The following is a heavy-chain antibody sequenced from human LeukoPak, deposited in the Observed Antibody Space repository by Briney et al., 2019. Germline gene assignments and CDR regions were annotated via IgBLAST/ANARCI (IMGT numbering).Heavy chain of an antibody. J-gene: IGHJ4*02. CDR2: ISSSSSYI. Sequence: GGSLRLSCAASGFTFSSYSMNWVRQAPGKGLEWVSSISSSSSYIYYADSVKGRFAISRDNAKNSLYLQMNSLRAEDTAVYYCARDLPPWGQLVIWGQGTLVTVSS. D-gene: IGHD6-13*01. CDR1: GFTFSSYS. V-gene: IGHV3-21*01. CDR3: ARDLPPWGQLVI.